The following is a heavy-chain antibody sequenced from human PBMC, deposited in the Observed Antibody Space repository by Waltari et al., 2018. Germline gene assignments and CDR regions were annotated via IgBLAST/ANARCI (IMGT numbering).Heavy chain of an antibody. CDR1: GFTFSSYW. Sequence: EVQLVESGGGLVQPGGSLRLSCAASGFTFSSYWMSWVRQAPGKGLEWVANIKPDGSEKNYVDSVKGRFTISRDNAKNSLYLQMNSLRAEDTAVYYCARGLVGASYYYYYMDVWGKGTTVTVSS. D-gene: IGHD1-26*01. V-gene: IGHV3-7*01. CDR2: IKPDGSEK. J-gene: IGHJ6*03. CDR3: ARGLVGASYYYYYMDV.